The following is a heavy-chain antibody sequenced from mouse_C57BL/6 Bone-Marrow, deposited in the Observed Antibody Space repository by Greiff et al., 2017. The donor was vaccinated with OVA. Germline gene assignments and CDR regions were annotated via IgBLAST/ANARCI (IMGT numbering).Heavy chain of an antibody. J-gene: IGHJ4*01. Sequence: GMLVESGGGLVQPGGSLKLSCAASGFTFSDYYMYWVRQTPEKRLEWVAYISNGGGSTYYPDTVKGRFTISRDNAKNTLYLQMSRLKSEDTAMYYWERDGGSYYAMDYWGQGTSVTVCS. CDR3: ERDGGSYYAMDY. V-gene: IGHV5-12*01. D-gene: IGHD1-1*02. CDR1: GFTFSDYY. CDR2: ISNGGGST.